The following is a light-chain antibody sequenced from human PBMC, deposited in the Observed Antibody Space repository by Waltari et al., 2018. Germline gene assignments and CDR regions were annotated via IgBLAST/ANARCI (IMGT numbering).Light chain of an antibody. Sequence: EIALVQSPGSLSLSPGESATISCRASQRVSDSYSAWFQHKPGQPPRLLIFGTSTRATGIPDRFSGSGSGIEFTLTMSRVEAEDFAVYFCQHYGTSLPWTFGQGTKVEIK. V-gene: IGKV3-20*01. CDR1: QRVSDSY. CDR2: GTS. J-gene: IGKJ1*01. CDR3: QHYGTSLPWT.